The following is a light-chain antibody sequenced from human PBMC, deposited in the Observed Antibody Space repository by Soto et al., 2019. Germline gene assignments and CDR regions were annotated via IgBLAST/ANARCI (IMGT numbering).Light chain of an antibody. J-gene: IGKJ1*01. CDR1: QSVSSNY. CDR3: QQFDRSLPSWT. Sequence: ETGLTQSPGTLSLSPGERATLSCRASQSVSSNYLAWYQHIPGQAPRLLIYGASTRATGSPDRFSGSGSGTDFTLTISRLEPEDFAVYYCQQFDRSLPSWTFGQGTQVE. CDR2: GAS. V-gene: IGKV3-20*01.